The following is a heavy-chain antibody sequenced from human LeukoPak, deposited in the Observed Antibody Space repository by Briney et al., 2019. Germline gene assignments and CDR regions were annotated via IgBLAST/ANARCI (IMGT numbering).Heavy chain of an antibody. J-gene: IGHJ4*02. D-gene: IGHD4-17*01. CDR3: ARGITFVYGDYYFDY. CDR2: IWYDGSHK. Sequence: PGGSLRLSCAASGFTFSSYGMHWVRQAPGKGLEWVTVIWYDGSHKYYADSVKGRFTISRDNSKNTLYLQMNSLRAEDTAVYYCARGITFVYGDYYFDYWGQGTLVTVSS. V-gene: IGHV3-33*01. CDR1: GFTFSSYG.